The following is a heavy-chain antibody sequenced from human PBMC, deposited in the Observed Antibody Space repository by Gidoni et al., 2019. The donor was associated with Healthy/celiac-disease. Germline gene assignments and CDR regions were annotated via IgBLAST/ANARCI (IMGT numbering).Heavy chain of an antibody. Sequence: QVQLQQWGAGLLKPSETLSLTCAVYGGSFSGYYWSWIRQPPGKGLEWIGEIHHSGSTNYNPSLKSRVTISVDTSKNQFSLKRSSVTAADTAVYYCARGPGGYCSSTSCYYYYYYMDVWGKGTTVTVSS. D-gene: IGHD2-2*01. CDR3: ARGPGGYCSSTSCYYYYYYMDV. J-gene: IGHJ6*03. CDR1: GGSFSGYY. V-gene: IGHV4-34*01. CDR2: IHHSGST.